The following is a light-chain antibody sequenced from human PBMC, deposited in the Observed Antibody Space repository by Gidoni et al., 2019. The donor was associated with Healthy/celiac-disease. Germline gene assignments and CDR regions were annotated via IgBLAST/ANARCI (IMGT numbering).Light chain of an antibody. Sequence: EIVLTQSPATLSLSPGERATLSCRASPSVRSYLAWYQQKPGQAPRLLIYDASNRATGIPARFSGSGSGTDFTLTISSLEPEDFAIYYCQQRSNWVTFGPGTKVDFK. CDR2: DAS. V-gene: IGKV3-11*01. CDR1: PSVRSY. CDR3: QQRSNWVT. J-gene: IGKJ3*01.